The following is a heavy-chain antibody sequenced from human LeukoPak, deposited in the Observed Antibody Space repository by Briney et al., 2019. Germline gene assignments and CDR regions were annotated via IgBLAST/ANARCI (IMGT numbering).Heavy chain of an antibody. J-gene: IGHJ6*04. CDR1: GFSFRAYG. D-gene: IGHD6-25*01. V-gene: IGHV3-33*01. Sequence: GRSLRLSCTTSGFSFRAYGMHWVRQAPGKGLEWVAIIWNDGSKKYYADSVTGRFTISRDDSKNTLFPQMNSLRAEDTAMYYCARRSESEISNYFHGMDVWGKGTTVTVSS. CDR2: IWNDGSKK. CDR3: ARRSESEISNYFHGMDV.